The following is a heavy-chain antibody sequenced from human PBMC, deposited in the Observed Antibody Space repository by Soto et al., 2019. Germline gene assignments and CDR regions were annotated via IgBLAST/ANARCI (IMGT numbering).Heavy chain of an antibody. CDR2: ISGSGGST. J-gene: IGHJ4*02. Sequence: GGSLRISCASSGFTFSSYAMSWVRQAPGKGLEWVSAISGSGGSTYYADSVKGRFTISRDNSKNTLYLQMNSLRAEDTAVYYCAKTRSELLTRLLSPGYFDYWGQGTLVTVSS. V-gene: IGHV3-23*01. CDR3: AKTRSELLTRLLSPGYFDY. CDR1: GFTFSSYA. D-gene: IGHD3-9*01.